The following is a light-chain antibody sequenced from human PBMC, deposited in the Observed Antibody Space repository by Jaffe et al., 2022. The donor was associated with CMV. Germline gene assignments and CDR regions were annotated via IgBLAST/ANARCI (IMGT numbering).Light chain of an antibody. CDR1: ESVSSK. CDR2: GAS. CDR3: QQSYNWPPWT. J-gene: IGKJ1*01. V-gene: IGKV3-15*01. Sequence: EIVMTQSPATLSVSPGERVTLSCRASESVSSKLAWYQQKPGQAPRLLIYGASTRATGIPARFSGSGSGTEFTLTISSLQSEDSAVYYCQQSYNWPPWTFGQGTKVEIK.